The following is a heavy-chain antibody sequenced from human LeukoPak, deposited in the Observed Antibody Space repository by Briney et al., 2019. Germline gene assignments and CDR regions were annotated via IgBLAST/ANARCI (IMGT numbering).Heavy chain of an antibody. CDR3: ARGGTAVAATGDYYYYSSMDV. J-gene: IGHJ6*03. Sequence: ASVKVSCKASGYTFTTYAMNWVRQARGQGREWMGGMNPNSGNTGYAQKFQGRVTITRNTSISTAYMELSSLRSEATAVYYCARGGTAVAATGDYYYYSSMDVWGKGPTVTISS. CDR1: GYTFTTYA. CDR2: MNPNSGNT. D-gene: IGHD2-15*01. V-gene: IGHV1-8*03.